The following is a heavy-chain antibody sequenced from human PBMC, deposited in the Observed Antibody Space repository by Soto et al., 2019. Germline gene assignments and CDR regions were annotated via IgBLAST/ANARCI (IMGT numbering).Heavy chain of an antibody. CDR1: CYTLPSYG. CDR2: ISAYNGNT. J-gene: IGHJ4*02. D-gene: IGHD2-15*01. Sequence: ASVQGSCKASCYTLPSYGVSWVRQATGQGLEWMGWISAYNGNTNYADSVKGRFTISRDNSKNTLYLQMNSLRAEDTAVYYCARDDSPGSNWGQGTLVTVSS. V-gene: IGHV1-18*01. CDR3: ARDDSPGSN.